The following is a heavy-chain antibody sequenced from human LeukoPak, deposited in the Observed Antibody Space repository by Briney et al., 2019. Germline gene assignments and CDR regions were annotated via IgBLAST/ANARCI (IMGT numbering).Heavy chain of an antibody. CDR1: GFTFSIYA. CDR3: AKDRDGYCSRTGCFYDAFDI. J-gene: IGHJ3*02. V-gene: IGHV3-23*01. D-gene: IGHD2-2*01. CDR2: ISGSATST. Sequence: GGSLRLSCAASGFTFSIYAMSWVRQAPGKGLEWVSVISGSATSTYYADSVKGRFTISRDKSKNTVHLQMNSLRAEDTATYYCAKDRDGYCSRTGCFYDAFDIWGQGTMVTVSS.